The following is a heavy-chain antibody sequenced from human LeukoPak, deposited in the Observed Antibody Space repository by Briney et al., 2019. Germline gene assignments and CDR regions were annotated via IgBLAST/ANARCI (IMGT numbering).Heavy chain of an antibody. CDR1: GFTFSSYG. V-gene: IGHV3-30*02. Sequence: TGGSLRLSCAASGFTFSSYGMHWVRQAPGKGLEWVAVIWYDGSNKYYADSVKGRFTISRDNSKNTLYLQMNSLRAEDTAVYYCAKDSAYSSSWYSRSWFDPWGQGTLVTVSS. J-gene: IGHJ5*02. CDR2: IWYDGSNK. D-gene: IGHD6-13*01. CDR3: AKDSAYSSSWYSRSWFDP.